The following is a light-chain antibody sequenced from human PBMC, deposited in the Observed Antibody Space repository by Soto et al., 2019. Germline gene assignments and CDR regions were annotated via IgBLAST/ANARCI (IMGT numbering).Light chain of an antibody. CDR2: DVS. CDR1: SSDVGGYDY. Sequence: QSALTQPASVSGSPGQSITISCTGTSSDVGGYDYVSWYQQHPGKAPKLMIYDVSNRPSGVSNRFSGSKSGNTASLTISGLQAEDEADYYCSSSTSSSTVDVFGTGTKVTVL. V-gene: IGLV2-14*01. J-gene: IGLJ1*01. CDR3: SSSTSSSTVDV.